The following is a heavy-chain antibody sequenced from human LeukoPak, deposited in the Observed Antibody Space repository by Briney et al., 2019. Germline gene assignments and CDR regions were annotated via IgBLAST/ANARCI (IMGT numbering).Heavy chain of an antibody. CDR2: NYLDGTT. V-gene: IGHV3-66*01. Sequence: GGSLRLSCSISGFTASRNYMSWVRQAPGKGLEWISVNYLDGTTYYADSVRGRFSISRDNSKNALHLQMNSLRLEDTAFYYCVRGPNSGNPFGPWGRGTLVTVSS. D-gene: IGHD3-10*01. J-gene: IGHJ5*01. CDR1: GFTASRNY. CDR3: VRGPNSGNPFGP.